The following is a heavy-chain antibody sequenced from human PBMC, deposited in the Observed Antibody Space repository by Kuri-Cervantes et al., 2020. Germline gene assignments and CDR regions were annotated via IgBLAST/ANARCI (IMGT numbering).Heavy chain of an antibody. CDR3: ARVTPSTMVTLWSYYYYGMDV. CDR2: INHGGGT. CDR1: GGSSSDYS. J-gene: IGHJ6*02. D-gene: IGHD4-23*01. Sequence: SQTLSLTCAVYGGSSSDYSWSWIRQPPGKGLEWIGEINHGGGTNYNPSLKSRVTISVDTSKNQFSLKMNSVTAADTAVYYCARVTPSTMVTLWSYYYYGMDVWGQGTTVTVSS. V-gene: IGHV4-34*01.